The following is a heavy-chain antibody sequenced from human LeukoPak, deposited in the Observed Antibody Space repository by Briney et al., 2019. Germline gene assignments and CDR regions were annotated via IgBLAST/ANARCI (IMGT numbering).Heavy chain of an antibody. D-gene: IGHD1-1*01. Sequence: PSETLSLTCTVSGGSISSYYWSWIRPPAGKGLEWIGRIYTSGSTNYTPSLKSRVTMSVDTSKNQFSQKLSPVTAADTAVYYCARTTPGYYYYYMDVWGKGTTVTV. J-gene: IGHJ6*03. CDR2: IYTSGST. CDR3: ARTTPGYYYYYMDV. CDR1: GGSISSYY. V-gene: IGHV4-4*07.